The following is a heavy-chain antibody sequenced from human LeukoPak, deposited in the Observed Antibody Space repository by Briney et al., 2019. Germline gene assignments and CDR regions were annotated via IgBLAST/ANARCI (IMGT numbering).Heavy chain of an antibody. D-gene: IGHD3-10*01. Sequence: ASVKVSCKASGYTLTGYYMHWVRQAPGQGLEWMGWINPNSGGTNYAQKFQGRVTMTRDTSISTAYMELSRLRSDDTAVYYCARDYYGSGRSFDPWGQGTLVTVSS. CDR2: INPNSGGT. J-gene: IGHJ5*02. CDR3: ARDYYGSGRSFDP. V-gene: IGHV1-2*02. CDR1: GYTLTGYY.